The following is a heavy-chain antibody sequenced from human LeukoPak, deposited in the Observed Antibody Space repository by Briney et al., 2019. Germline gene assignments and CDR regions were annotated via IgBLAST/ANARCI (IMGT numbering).Heavy chain of an antibody. V-gene: IGHV4-4*07. J-gene: IGHJ6*02. Sequence: SETLSLTCTVSGGSISSYYWSWIRQPAGKGLEWIGRIYTSGSTNYNPSLKSRVTMSVDTSKNQFSLKLSSVTAADTAVYYCARDPRGYCSGGSCSSYYYYYGMDVRGQGTTVTVSS. CDR3: ARDPRGYCSGGSCSSYYYYYGMDV. D-gene: IGHD2-15*01. CDR2: IYTSGST. CDR1: GGSISSYY.